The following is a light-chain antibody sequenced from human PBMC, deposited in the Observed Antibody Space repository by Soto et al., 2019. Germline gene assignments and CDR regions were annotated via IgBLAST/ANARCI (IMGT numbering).Light chain of an antibody. CDR3: QQSYSTLT. CDR1: QSISSY. Sequence: DIQMTQSPSSLSASVGDRVTITCRARQSISSYLNWYQQKPGKAPKLLIYAASSLQSGDPSRFSGSGSGTDFTLTISSLQPEDFATYYCQQSYSTLTFGPGTKVDIK. V-gene: IGKV1-39*01. J-gene: IGKJ3*01. CDR2: AAS.